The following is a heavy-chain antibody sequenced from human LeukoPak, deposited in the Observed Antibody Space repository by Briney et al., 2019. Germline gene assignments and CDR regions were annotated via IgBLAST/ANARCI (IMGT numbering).Heavy chain of an antibody. CDR1: GGSISSYY. CDR2: TYYSGST. Sequence: PSETLSLTCTVSGGSISSYYWSWIRQPPGKGLEWIGYTYYSGSTNYNPSLKSRVTISVDTSKNQFSLKLSSVTAADTAVYYCARNPSIFGVAFDYWGQGTLVTVSS. V-gene: IGHV4-59*08. D-gene: IGHD3-3*01. J-gene: IGHJ4*02. CDR3: ARNPSIFGVAFDY.